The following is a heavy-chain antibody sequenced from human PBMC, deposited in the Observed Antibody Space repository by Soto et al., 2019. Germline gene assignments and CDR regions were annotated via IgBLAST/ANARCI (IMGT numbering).Heavy chain of an antibody. J-gene: IGHJ3*01. V-gene: IGHV3-9*01. CDR3: TKRRSARPGFDAFDL. CDR1: GFTFEAYS. Sequence: SLRLSCAASGFTFEAYSLHWVRQLPGKGLEWVAGISGDSGSSGYADSVRGRFTVSRDNAKNSLFLQMGSLSPEDTALYYCTKRRSARPGFDAFDLWGQGTMVTVSS. CDR2: ISGDSGSS.